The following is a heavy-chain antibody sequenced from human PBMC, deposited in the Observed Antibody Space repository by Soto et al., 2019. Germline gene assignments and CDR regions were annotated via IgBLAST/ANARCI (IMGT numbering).Heavy chain of an antibody. CDR3: VSLVERSDIAFDI. V-gene: IGHV3-74*01. D-gene: IGHD6-6*01. Sequence: EVQLVESEGGLGQPGGSLRLSCAASGFTFRRYWMHWVRQASGKGLVWVSRINGDGSSTSYADSVKGRFTISRDNAKNTLYLQMNSLRAEDTAVYYCVSLVERSDIAFDIWGQGTMVTVSS. CDR2: INGDGSST. J-gene: IGHJ3*02. CDR1: GFTFRRYW.